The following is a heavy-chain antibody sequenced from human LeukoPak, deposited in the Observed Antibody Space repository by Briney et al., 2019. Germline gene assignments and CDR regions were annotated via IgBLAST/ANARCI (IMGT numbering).Heavy chain of an antibody. J-gene: IGHJ4*02. D-gene: IGHD3-22*01. CDR1: GFTFRNYV. V-gene: IGHV3-30*18. Sequence: PGGSLRLSCAASGFTFRNYVIHWVRQAPGKGLEWVAVTSSDLNVKLYADSVKGRFTISRDNSKNTLYLQMNSLRAEDTAVYYCAKGEYYYDSSGYYFDYWGQGTLVTVSS. CDR2: TSSDLNVK. CDR3: AKGEYYYDSSGYYFDY.